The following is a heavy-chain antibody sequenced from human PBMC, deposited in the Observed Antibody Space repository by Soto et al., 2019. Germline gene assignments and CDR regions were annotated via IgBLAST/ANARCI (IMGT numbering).Heavy chain of an antibody. Sequence: QVQLVESGGGVVQPGRSLRLSCAASGFTFSSYGMHWVRQAPGKGLEWVAVISYDGSNKYYADSVKGRFTISRDNSKNTLYLQMNSLGAEDTAVYYCARQSETRYRYGDYVPWDYWGQGNLVTVSS. D-gene: IGHD4-17*01. CDR3: ARQSETRYRYGDYVPWDY. V-gene: IGHV3-30*03. CDR2: ISYDGSNK. J-gene: IGHJ4*02. CDR1: GFTFSSYG.